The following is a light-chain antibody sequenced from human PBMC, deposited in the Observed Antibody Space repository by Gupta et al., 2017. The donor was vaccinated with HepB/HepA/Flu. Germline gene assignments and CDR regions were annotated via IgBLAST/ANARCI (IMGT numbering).Light chain of an antibody. J-gene: IGLJ1*01. V-gene: IGLV2-14*01. Sequence: QSALTQPASVSGSPGQSITISCPGTNNDIGDYNYVSWYQQHPGKAPKLLIYDVSNRPSGVSNRFSGSKSGNTASLTISGPQAEDEADYHCSSCTSSITRVFGTGTKVTVL. CDR3: SSCTSSITRV. CDR1: NNDIGDYNY. CDR2: DVS.